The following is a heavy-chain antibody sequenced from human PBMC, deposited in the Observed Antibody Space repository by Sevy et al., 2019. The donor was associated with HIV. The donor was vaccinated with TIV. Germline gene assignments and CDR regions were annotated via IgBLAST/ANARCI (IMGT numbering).Heavy chain of an antibody. CDR1: GFTFSTHW. J-gene: IGHJ4*02. CDR3: ARGGYYSGWFYFDY. V-gene: IGHV3-74*01. D-gene: IGHD6-19*01. Sequence: GGSLRLSCAVSGFTFSTHWMHWVRRGPGEGLVWDARLKRDESTTDYADSVKGRFTISRDNAKNTLYLQLNSLRAEDTAVYFCARGGYYSGWFYFDYWGQGTLVTVSS. CDR2: LKRDESTT.